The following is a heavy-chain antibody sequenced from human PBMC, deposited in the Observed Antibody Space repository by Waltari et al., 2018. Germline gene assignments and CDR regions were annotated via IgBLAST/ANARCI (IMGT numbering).Heavy chain of an antibody. Sequence: EVQLVESGGGLVQPGGSLRLSCASSGFTFRSYDLHWVRQATGKGLEWVSAIGTAGDTYYPGSVKGRFTISRENAKNSVYLQMNSLRAGDTAVYYCARAFHDYGDLVDYWGQGTLVTVSS. CDR2: IGTAGDT. CDR1: GFTFRSYD. V-gene: IGHV3-13*01. J-gene: IGHJ4*02. CDR3: ARAFHDYGDLVDY. D-gene: IGHD4-17*01.